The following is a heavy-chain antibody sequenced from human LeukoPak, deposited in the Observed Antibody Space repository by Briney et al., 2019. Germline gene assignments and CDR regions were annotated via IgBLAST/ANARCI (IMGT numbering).Heavy chain of an antibody. Sequence: ASVTVSRKASGATFTTSNMYWERHPPGQGIEWMGAINPSRGSTTYAQQFQRRVSMTRDLSTSTVYMELSSLRSEDTAVCYCARNLMQFTGLAYWGQGTLVTVSS. J-gene: IGHJ4*02. CDR1: GATFTTSN. CDR3: ARNLMQFTGLAY. V-gene: IGHV1-46*01. D-gene: IGHD2-8*02. CDR2: INPSRGST.